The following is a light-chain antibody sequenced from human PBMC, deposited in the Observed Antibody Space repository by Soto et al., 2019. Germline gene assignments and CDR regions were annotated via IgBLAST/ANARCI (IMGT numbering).Light chain of an antibody. CDR3: SSNAGSNNLV. CDR1: SSDVGGYNY. V-gene: IGLV2-8*01. CDR2: EVS. Sequence: QSALTQPPSASGSPGRSVTISCTGTSSDVGGYNYVSWYQQHPGKAPKVMIYEVSKRPSGVPDRFSGSKSGNTASLTVSGLQAEDEADYYCSSNAGSNNLVFGGGTKVTVL. J-gene: IGLJ2*01.